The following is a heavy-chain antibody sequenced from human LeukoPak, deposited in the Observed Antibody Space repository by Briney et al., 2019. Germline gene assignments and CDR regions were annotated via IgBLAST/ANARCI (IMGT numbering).Heavy chain of an antibody. J-gene: IGHJ6*02. Sequence: GGSLRLSCAASGFTFSSYAMHWVRQAPGKGLERVAVISYDGSNKYYADSVKGRFTISRDNSKNTLYLQMNSLRAEDTAVYYCARGPERTGVGTRYYYDMDVWGQGTTVTVSS. CDR2: ISYDGSNK. CDR3: ARGPERTGVGTRYYYDMDV. V-gene: IGHV3-30-3*01. CDR1: GFTFSSYA. D-gene: IGHD2-8*01.